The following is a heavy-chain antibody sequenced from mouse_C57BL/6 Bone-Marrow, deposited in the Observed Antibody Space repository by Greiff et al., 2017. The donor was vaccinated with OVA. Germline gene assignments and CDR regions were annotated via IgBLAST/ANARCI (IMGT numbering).Heavy chain of an antibody. V-gene: IGHV1-15*01. CDR3: TIDGYWTYWYFDV. J-gene: IGHJ1*03. Sequence: QVQLKESGAELVRPGASVTLSCKASGYTFTDYEMHWVKQTPVHGLEWIGAIDPETGGTAYNQKFKGKAILTADKSSSTAYMELRSLTSEDSAVYYCTIDGYWTYWYFDVWGTGTTVTVSS. CDR2: IDPETGGT. CDR1: GYTFTDYE. D-gene: IGHD2-3*01.